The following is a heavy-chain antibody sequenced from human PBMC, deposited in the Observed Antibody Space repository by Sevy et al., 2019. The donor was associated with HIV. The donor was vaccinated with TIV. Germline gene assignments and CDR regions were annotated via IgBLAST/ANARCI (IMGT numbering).Heavy chain of an antibody. Sequence: ASVKVSCKASGYTFTGYYIHWVRQAPGQGLEWMGWINPDSGGTHYAQNFQGRVTMTRVTSITTTFMEMSRLVSDDTAVYYCARAERPSRHFHLWGQGTLVTVSS. V-gene: IGHV1-2*02. CDR2: INPDSGGT. J-gene: IGHJ4*02. CDR3: ARAERPSRHFHL. CDR1: GYTFTGYY.